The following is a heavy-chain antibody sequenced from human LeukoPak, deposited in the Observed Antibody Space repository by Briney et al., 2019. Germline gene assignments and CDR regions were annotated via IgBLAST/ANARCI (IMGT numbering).Heavy chain of an antibody. CDR2: ISRSSSPI. CDR1: GFTFSSYS. V-gene: IGHV3-48*01. Sequence: PGGSLRLSCAASGFTFSSYSMNWVRQAPGKVLEWISYISRSSSPIYYADSVKGRFTISRDNAKNSLYLQMNSLRAEDTAVYYCARAKRNGFDIWGQGTMVTVSS. CDR3: ARAKRNGFDI. J-gene: IGHJ3*02.